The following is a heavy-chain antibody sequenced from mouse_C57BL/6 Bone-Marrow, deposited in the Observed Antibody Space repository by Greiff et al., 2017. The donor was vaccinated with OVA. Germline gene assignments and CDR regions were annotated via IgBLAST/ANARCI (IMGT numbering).Heavy chain of an antibody. CDR3: TRGGGLRWYFDV. J-gene: IGHJ1*03. V-gene: IGHV5-9-1*02. D-gene: IGHD2-4*01. CDR1: GFTFSSYA. Sequence: EVKLMESGEGLVKPGGSLKLSCAASGFTFSSYAMSWVRQTPEKRLEWVAYISSGGDYIYYADTVKGRFTISRDNARNTLYLQMSSLKSEDTAMYYCTRGGGLRWYFDVWGKGTTVTVSS. CDR2: ISSGGDYI.